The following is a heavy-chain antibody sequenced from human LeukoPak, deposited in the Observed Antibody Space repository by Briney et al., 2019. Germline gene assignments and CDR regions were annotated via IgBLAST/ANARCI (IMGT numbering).Heavy chain of an antibody. CDR1: GYTFTSYG. CDR2: ISAYNGDT. CDR3: TRGMSPVMYGDYEDY. D-gene: IGHD4-17*01. V-gene: IGHV1-18*01. J-gene: IGHJ4*02. Sequence: GASVKVSCKASGYTFTSYGISWVRQAPGQGLEWMGWISAYNGDTNYAQKLQGRVTMTTDTSTSTAYMELRSLRSDDTAVYYCTRGMSPVMYGDYEDYWGQGTLVTVSS.